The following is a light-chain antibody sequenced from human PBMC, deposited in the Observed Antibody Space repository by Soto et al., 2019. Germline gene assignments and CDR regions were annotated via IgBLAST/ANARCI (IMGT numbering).Light chain of an antibody. Sequence: EIVLTQSPGTLSLSPGERATLSCRASQSVSSSYLAWYQQKPGQAPRLLIYGASSRATGIQYRFSGSGSGTDFTLTISRLEPEDFAMYYCQQYGSSPPYTFGQGTKLEIK. CDR2: GAS. V-gene: IGKV3-20*01. J-gene: IGKJ2*01. CDR1: QSVSSSY. CDR3: QQYGSSPPYT.